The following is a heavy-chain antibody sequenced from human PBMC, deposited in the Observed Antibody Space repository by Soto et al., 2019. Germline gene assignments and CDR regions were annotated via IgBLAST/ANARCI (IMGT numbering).Heavy chain of an antibody. V-gene: IGHV3-13*04. D-gene: IGHD3-22*01. CDR1: GFPFVTYA. CDR3: AKDTYYYDRSGYYTFDY. Sequence: GGSLRLSCAASGFPFVTYAFPGVRQDTGKGLEWVSGIGTPGDTYYADSVKGRFTISRENAKNTVYLQMDSLRVEDTAVYYCAKDTYYYDRSGYYTFDYWGQGTLVTVSS. CDR2: IGTPGDT. J-gene: IGHJ4*02.